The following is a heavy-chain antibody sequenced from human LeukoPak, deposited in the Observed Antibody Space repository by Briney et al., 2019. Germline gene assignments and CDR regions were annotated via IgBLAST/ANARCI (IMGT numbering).Heavy chain of an antibody. J-gene: IGHJ4*02. D-gene: IGHD6-13*01. CDR3: ARDPLSSSSFDL. V-gene: IGHV3-23*03. CDR1: GFTFNNYA. Sequence: GGSLRLSCATSGFTFNNYAMSWVRQAPGKGLEWVSVIYSGGSTYYADSVKGRFTISRDNAKNSLYLQMNSLRAEDTAVYYCARDPLSSSSFDLWGQGTLVTVSS. CDR2: IYSGGST.